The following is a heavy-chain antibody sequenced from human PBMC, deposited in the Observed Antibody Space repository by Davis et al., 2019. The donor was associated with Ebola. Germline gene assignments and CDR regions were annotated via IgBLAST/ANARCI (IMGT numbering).Heavy chain of an antibody. D-gene: IGHD2-15*01. Sequence: AASVKVSCKASGYTFTGYYMHWVRQAPGQGLEWMGWINPNSGGTNYAQKLQGRVTMTTDTSTSTAYMELRSLRSDDTAVYYCARAISRYCSGGSCYWGWFDPWGQGTLVTVSS. J-gene: IGHJ5*02. CDR2: INPNSGGT. CDR3: ARAISRYCSGGSCYWGWFDP. CDR1: GYTFTGYY. V-gene: IGHV1-2*02.